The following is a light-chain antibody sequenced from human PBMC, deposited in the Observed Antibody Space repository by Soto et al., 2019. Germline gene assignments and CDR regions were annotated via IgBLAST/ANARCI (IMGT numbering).Light chain of an antibody. J-gene: IGLJ3*02. CDR1: SSDVGVYNY. Sequence: QSALTQPRSVSGSPGQSVTISCTGSSSDVGVYNYVSWYQQHPGKAPKLMIYDVAKRPSGVPDRFSGSKSGNTASLTISGLQAEDEADYYCCSYAGSYIFEGVFGGGTKLTGL. CDR3: CSYAGSYIFEGV. CDR2: DVA. V-gene: IGLV2-11*01.